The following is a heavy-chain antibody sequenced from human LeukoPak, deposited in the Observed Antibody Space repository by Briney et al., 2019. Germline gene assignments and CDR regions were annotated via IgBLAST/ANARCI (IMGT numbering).Heavy chain of an antibody. J-gene: IGHJ6*02. CDR1: GFTVSSNY. Sequence: QAGGSLRLSCAASGFTVSSNYMSWVRQAPGKGLEWVSVIYSGGSTYYADSVKGRFTISRDNSKNTLYLQMNSLRAEDTAVYYCARDLYSYGYWYSMDVWGQGTTVTVSS. V-gene: IGHV3-66*01. CDR2: IYSGGST. D-gene: IGHD5-18*01. CDR3: ARDLYSYGYWYSMDV.